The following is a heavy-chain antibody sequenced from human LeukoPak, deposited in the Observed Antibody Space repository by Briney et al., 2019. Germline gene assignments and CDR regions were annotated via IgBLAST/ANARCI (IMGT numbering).Heavy chain of an antibody. CDR2: INHSGST. CDR3: ARTRERGFDY. CDR1: GGSFSGYY. Sequence: PSETLSLTCAVYGGSFSGYYWSWIRQPPGKGLEWIGEINHSGSTNYNPSLKSRVTISVDTSKNQFSLKLSSVTAADTAVYYCARTRERGFDYWGQGTLVTVSS. V-gene: IGHV4-34*01. J-gene: IGHJ4*02.